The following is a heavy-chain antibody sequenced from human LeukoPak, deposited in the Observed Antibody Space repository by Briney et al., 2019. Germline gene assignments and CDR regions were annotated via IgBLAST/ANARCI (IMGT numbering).Heavy chain of an antibody. CDR3: AKADSWCWDDAFDI. J-gene: IGHJ3*02. V-gene: IGHV3-23*01. D-gene: IGHD6-13*01. CDR1: GFTFSSYA. CDR2: ISGSGGST. Sequence: GGSLRLSCAASGFTFSSYAMSWVRQAPGKGLEGVSAISGSGGSTYYADSVKVRFTISRDNSKNTLYLQMNSLRAEDAAVYYCAKADSWCWDDAFDIWGQGTMVTVSS.